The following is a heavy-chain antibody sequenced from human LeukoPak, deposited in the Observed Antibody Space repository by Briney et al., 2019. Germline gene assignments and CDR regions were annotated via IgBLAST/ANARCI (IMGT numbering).Heavy chain of an antibody. J-gene: IGHJ3*02. Sequence: ASVNVSCKASGYTFTIYDINWVRQATGQGLEWMGWMNPNSGNTGSAQKFQGSVTMTRNTSTATAYMELSSLKSEDTAVYYCARVNTYYYGSGVSRAFHMWGQGTMVTVSS. CDR1: GYTFTIYD. CDR2: MNPNSGNT. V-gene: IGHV1-8*01. CDR3: ARVNTYYYGSGVSRAFHM. D-gene: IGHD3-10*01.